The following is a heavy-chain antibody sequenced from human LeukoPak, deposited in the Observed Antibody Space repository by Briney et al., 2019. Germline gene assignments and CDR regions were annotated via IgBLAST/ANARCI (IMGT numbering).Heavy chain of an antibody. J-gene: IGHJ4*02. CDR2: ISSGGHYI. CDR1: GGTFSSYN. Sequence: GGSLRLSCAASGGTFSSYNMLWVRQAPGKGLEWVSSISSGGHYIYYADSVKGRFTISRDNAKNSLYLQVNSLRAEDTAVYYCARALKAFDCWGQGTLVTVSS. V-gene: IGHV3-21*01. CDR3: ARALKAFDC.